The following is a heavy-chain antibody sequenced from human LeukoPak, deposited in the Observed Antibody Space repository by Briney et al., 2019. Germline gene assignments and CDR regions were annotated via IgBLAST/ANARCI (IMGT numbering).Heavy chain of an antibody. V-gene: IGHV4-59*01. D-gene: IGHD3-22*01. CDR3: ARVRDSSGYDYYYYMDV. CDR2: IYYSGST. CDR1: AGSISSYY. Sequence: SETLSLTCTVSAGSISSYYWSWIRQPPGKGLEWIGYIYYSGSTNYNPSLKSRVTISVDTSKNQFSLKLSSVTAADTAVYYCARVRDSSGYDYYYYMDVWGKGTTVTVSS. J-gene: IGHJ6*03.